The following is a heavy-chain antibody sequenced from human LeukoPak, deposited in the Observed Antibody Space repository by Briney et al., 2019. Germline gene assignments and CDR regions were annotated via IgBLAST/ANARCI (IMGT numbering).Heavy chain of an antibody. CDR2: ISYDGSNK. D-gene: IGHD3-22*01. CDR3: AKFLKGPNYYDSSGYYSAAFDI. CDR1: GFTFSSYG. V-gene: IGHV3-30*18. Sequence: QPGGSLRLSCAASGFTFSSYGMHWVRQAPGKGLEWVAVISYDGSNKYYADSVKGRFTTSRDNSKNTLYLQMNSLRAEDTAVYYCAKFLKGPNYYDSSGYYSAAFDIWGQGTMVTVSS. J-gene: IGHJ3*02.